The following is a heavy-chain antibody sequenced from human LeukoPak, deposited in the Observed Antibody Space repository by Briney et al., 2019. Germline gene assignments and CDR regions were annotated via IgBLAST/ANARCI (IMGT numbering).Heavy chain of an antibody. CDR1: GYTLTELS. D-gene: IGHD2-2*01. V-gene: IGHV1-24*01. Sequence: ASVKVSCKVSGYTLTELSMHWVRQAPGKGLEWMGGFDPEDGETIYAQKFQGRVTMTEDTSRDTAYMELSSLRFEDTAVYYCTIRRISRSTRYNWFDPWGQGTLVTVSS. CDR2: FDPEDGET. J-gene: IGHJ5*02. CDR3: TIRRISRSTRYNWFDP.